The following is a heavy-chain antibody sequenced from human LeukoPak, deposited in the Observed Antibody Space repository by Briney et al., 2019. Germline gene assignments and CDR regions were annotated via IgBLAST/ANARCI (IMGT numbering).Heavy chain of an antibody. Sequence: PSETLSHTCAVYGGSFSGYYWSWIRRPPGKGLEWIGEINHSGSTNYNPSLKSRVTISVDTSKNQFSLKLSSVTAADTAVYYCARGRAAWGQGTLVTVSS. J-gene: IGHJ5*02. CDR2: INHSGST. CDR3: ARGRAA. CDR1: GGSFSGYY. V-gene: IGHV4-34*01.